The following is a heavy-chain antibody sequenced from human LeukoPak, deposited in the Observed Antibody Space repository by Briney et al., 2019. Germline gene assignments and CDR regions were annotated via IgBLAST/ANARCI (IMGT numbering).Heavy chain of an antibody. CDR1: GFTLSDSA. CDR3: TRDRGTYNWLDP. J-gene: IGHJ5*02. D-gene: IGHD1-26*01. V-gene: IGHV3-73*01. Sequence: PGRSLRLSCAVSGFTLSDSAIHWVRQASGKGLEWVGLIDRPAKSYATAYGASVGGRFTISRDDSKNTAYLQMDSLKTEDTALYYCTRDRGTYNWLDPWGQGTLVTVSS. CDR2: IDRPAKSYAT.